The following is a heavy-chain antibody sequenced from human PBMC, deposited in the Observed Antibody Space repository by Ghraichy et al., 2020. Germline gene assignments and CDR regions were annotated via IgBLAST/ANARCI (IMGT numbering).Heavy chain of an antibody. CDR1: GFTFSSYA. V-gene: IGHV3-23*01. CDR3: AELRTPEDYYGMDV. J-gene: IGHJ6*02. Sequence: GGSLRLSCAASGFTFSSYAMSWVRQAPGKGLEWVSAISGSGGSTYYADSVKGRFTISRDNSKNTLYLQMNSLRADDTAVYYCAELRTPEDYYGMDVWGQGTTVTVSS. D-gene: IGHD3-16*01. CDR2: ISGSGGST.